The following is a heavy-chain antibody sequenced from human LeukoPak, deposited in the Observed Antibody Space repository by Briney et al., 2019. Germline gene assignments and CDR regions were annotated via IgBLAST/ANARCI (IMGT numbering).Heavy chain of an antibody. D-gene: IGHD6-13*01. V-gene: IGHV4-4*07. Sequence: SETLSLTCTVSGGSISYFYWSWIRQPAGKGLEWVGRIYTSGGTNYNPSLKSRVTISVDTSKNQFSLQLSSVTAADTAVYYCATSYSSWYYAFDIWGQGTMVTVSS. CDR2: IYTSGGT. CDR3: ATSYSSWYYAFDI. CDR1: GGSISYFY. J-gene: IGHJ3*02.